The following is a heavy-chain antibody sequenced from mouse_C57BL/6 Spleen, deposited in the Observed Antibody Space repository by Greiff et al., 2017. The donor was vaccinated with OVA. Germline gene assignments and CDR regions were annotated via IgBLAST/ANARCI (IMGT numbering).Heavy chain of an antibody. Sequence: VQLQQSGPELVKPGASVKISCKASGYTFTDYYMNWVKQSHGKSLEWIGDINPNNGGTSYNQKFKGKATLTVDKSSSTAYMELRSLTSEDSAVYYCARDIRRRGNYAMDYWGQGTSVTVSS. CDR2: INPNNGGT. D-gene: IGHD2-12*01. V-gene: IGHV1-26*01. CDR1: GYTFTDYY. J-gene: IGHJ4*01. CDR3: ARDIRRRGNYAMDY.